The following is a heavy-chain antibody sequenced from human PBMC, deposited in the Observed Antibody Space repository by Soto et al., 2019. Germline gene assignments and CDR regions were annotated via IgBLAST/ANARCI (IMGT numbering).Heavy chain of an antibody. V-gene: IGHV1-69*05. J-gene: IGHJ6*02. CDR3: ARFNDSSGRCMDV. D-gene: IGHD3-22*01. Sequence: GASVKVSCKASGCTFSSYAISWVRQAPGQGLEWMGGIIPIFGGTNYAQKFQGRVTMTRDTSTSTVYMELSSLRSEDTAVYYCARFNDSSGRCMDVWGQGTTVTVSS. CDR1: GCTFSSYA. CDR2: IIPIFGGT.